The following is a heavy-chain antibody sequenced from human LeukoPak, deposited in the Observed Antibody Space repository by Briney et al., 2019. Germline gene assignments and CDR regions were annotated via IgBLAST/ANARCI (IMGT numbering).Heavy chain of an antibody. CDR1: GRSFSGYY. J-gene: IGHJ3*02. V-gene: IGHV4-34*01. D-gene: IGHD3-22*01. CDR2: INHSGST. Sequence: SETLSLTFAVYGRSFSGYYWSWIRHPPRKGLEWIGGINHSGSTNYNPSLTSRVTLSVDTSKNKFSLKMSSVTAADTAVYYCARVKGRPGWRITMIVVAGHAAFDIWGQGTMVTVSS. CDR3: ARVKGRPGWRITMIVVAGHAAFDI.